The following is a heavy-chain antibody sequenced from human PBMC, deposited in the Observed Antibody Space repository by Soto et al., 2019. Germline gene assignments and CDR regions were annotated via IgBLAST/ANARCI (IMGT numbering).Heavy chain of an antibody. CDR3: ALDEQQVDCFDY. J-gene: IGHJ4*02. CDR2: ISSGSSNI. V-gene: IGHV3-48*01. Sequence: EVQLVESGGGLVQPGGSLRVSCAASGFTFSTYSMNWVRQAPGKGLEWVAYISSGSSNIYYAASVKGRFTISRDNAKNSLYLQMNSLRADDTAIYYCALDEQQVDCFDYWGQGTLVSVSS. D-gene: IGHD6-13*01. CDR1: GFTFSTYS.